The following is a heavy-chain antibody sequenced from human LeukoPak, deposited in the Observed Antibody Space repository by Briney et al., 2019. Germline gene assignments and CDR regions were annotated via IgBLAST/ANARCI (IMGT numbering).Heavy chain of an antibody. CDR2: IYSGGST. CDR1: GFTVNSNY. V-gene: IGHV3-53*01. J-gene: IGHJ6*02. CDR3: ARGPNTAMVPPLYYYYGMDV. Sequence: GGSLRLSCAASGFTVNSNYMSWVRQAPGKGLEWVSVIYSGGSTYYADSVKGRFTISRDNSKNTLYLQMNSLRAEDTAVYYCARGPNTAMVPPLYYYYGMDVWGQGTTVTVSS. D-gene: IGHD5-18*01.